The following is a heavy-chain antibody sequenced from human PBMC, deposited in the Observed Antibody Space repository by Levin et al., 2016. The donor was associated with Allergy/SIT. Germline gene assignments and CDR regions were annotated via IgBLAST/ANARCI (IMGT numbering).Heavy chain of an antibody. D-gene: IGHD3-9*01. CDR2: ISNSGDRT. CDR3: ADLTGHAEHHYYYGLDV. CDR1: GFTFNTHP. Sequence: GGSLRLSCATSGFTFNTHPMSWVRQAPGKGLEWVSDISNSGDRTSYADSVKGRFTISRDNSKNTLHLQMNSLRVEDTGVYYCADLTGHAEHHYYYGLDVWGQGTTVTVSS. V-gene: IGHV3-23*01. J-gene: IGHJ6*02.